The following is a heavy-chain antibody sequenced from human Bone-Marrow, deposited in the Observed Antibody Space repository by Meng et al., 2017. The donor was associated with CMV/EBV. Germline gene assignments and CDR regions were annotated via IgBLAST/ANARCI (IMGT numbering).Heavy chain of an antibody. CDR3: ARAGYCSGGSCPKTEYNWFDP. Sequence: SETLSLTCTVSGGSISSYYWSWIRQPAGKGLEWIGRIYTSGSTNYNPSLKSRVTMSVDTSKNQFSLKLSSVTAADTAVYYCARAGYCSGGSCPKTEYNWFDPWGQGTLVTVSS. CDR1: GGSISSYY. V-gene: IGHV4-4*07. CDR2: IYTSGST. J-gene: IGHJ5*02. D-gene: IGHD2-15*01.